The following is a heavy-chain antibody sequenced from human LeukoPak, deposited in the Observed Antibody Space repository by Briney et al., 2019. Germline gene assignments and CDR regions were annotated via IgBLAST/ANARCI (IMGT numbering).Heavy chain of an antibody. CDR2: IYSRGST. V-gene: IGHV3-66*01. Sequence: GGALRLSCAASGFTVSNNYITCVRQAPGKGLEWVSAIYSRGSTYYADYVKGIFTNSRDNSKNTLYLQMNSLRVEDTAVYYCARDMATWGQGTMVSVSS. J-gene: IGHJ4*02. CDR3: ARDMAT. CDR1: GFTVSNNY. D-gene: IGHD3-10*01.